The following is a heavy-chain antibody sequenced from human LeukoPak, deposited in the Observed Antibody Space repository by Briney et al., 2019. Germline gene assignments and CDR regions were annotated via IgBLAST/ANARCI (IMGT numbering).Heavy chain of an antibody. CDR3: ARHFSLAYYFDY. V-gene: IGHV4-59*08. Sequence: SETLPLTCTVSGVSINNYYWSWIRQPPGRGLEWIGYIYYSGSTNYNPSLKSRVTISVDTSKNQFSLKLNSVTAADTAVYYCARHFSLAYYFDYWGQGTLVTVSS. CDR2: IYYSGST. J-gene: IGHJ4*02. D-gene: IGHD3-3*01. CDR1: GVSINNYY.